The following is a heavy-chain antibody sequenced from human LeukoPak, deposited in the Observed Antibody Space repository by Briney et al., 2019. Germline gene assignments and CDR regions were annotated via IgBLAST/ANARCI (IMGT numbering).Heavy chain of an antibody. D-gene: IGHD2-2*01. J-gene: IGHJ1*01. Sequence: GGSLRLSCEGSGFTFSNYWMSWVRQAPGKGLEWVANIQQHGSDTYYGDSVKGRFTISGDNAKNSLYLQMNSLRAEDTAVYYCATYSSSNGREFQYWGQGTLVTVSS. V-gene: IGHV3-7*01. CDR2: IQQHGSDT. CDR3: ATYSSSNGREFQY. CDR1: GFTFSNYW.